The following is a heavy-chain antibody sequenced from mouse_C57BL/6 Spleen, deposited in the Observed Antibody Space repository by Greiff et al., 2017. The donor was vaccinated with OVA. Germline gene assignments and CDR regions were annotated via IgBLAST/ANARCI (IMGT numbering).Heavy chain of an antibody. CDR2: INPSNGGT. D-gene: IGHD1-1*01. J-gene: IGHJ2*01. CDR3: ARDYYGSSPYFDY. Sequence: VQLQQPGTELVKPGASVKLSCKASGYTFTSYWMHWVKQRPGQGLEWIGNINPSNGGTNYNEKFKSKATLTVDKSSSTAYMQRSSLTSEDSAVYYCARDYYGSSPYFDYWGQGTTLTVSS. V-gene: IGHV1-53*01. CDR1: GYTFTSYW.